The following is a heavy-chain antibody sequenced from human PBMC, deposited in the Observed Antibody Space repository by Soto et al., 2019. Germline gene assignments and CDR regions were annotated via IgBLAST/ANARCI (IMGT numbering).Heavy chain of an antibody. CDR3: TTYTGTYRDY. CDR2: ISGSGGST. CDR1: GFTFSSYA. D-gene: IGHD2-2*02. Sequence: EVQLLESGGGLVQPGGSLRLSCAASGFTFSSYAMSWVRQAPGKGLEWVSAISGSGGSTYYADSVKGRFTISRDNARNSLHLQMDSLTAEDTAVYYCTTYTGTYRDYWGLGTLVTVSS. V-gene: IGHV3-23*01. J-gene: IGHJ4*02.